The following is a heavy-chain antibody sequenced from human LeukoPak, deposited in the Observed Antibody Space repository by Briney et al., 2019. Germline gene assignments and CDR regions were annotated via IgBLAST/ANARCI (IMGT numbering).Heavy chain of an antibody. D-gene: IGHD3-16*01. J-gene: IGHJ4*02. CDR3: ARDQGGIDY. CDR2: ITSSSSTI. V-gene: IGHV3-48*02. Sequence: PGRSLRLSCAASGFTFSGYSMNWVGQAPGKGLEWISYITSSSSTIYYADSVKGRFTISRDNANNSLYLQMNSLRDEDTAVYYCARDQGGIDYWGQGTLVTVSS. CDR1: GFTFSGYS.